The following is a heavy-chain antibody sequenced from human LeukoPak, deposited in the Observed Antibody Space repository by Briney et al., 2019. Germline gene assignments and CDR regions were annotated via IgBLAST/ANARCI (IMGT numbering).Heavy chain of an antibody. Sequence: KSSETLSLTCTVSGGSISSSSYYWGWIRQPSGKGLEWIGSIYYSGSTYYNPSLKSRVTISVDTSKNQFSLKLSSVTAADTAVYYCARECSGGSCFIDYWGQGTLVTVSS. CDR3: ARECSGGSCFIDY. D-gene: IGHD2-15*01. J-gene: IGHJ4*02. CDR2: IYYSGST. CDR1: GGSISSSSYY. V-gene: IGHV4-39*07.